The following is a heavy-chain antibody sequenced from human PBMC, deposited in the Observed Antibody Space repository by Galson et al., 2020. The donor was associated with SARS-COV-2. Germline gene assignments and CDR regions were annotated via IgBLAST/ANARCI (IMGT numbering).Heavy chain of an antibody. CDR3: ARARAVLRFLGWLPDFDY. CDR1: GTTFSSYE. V-gene: IGHV3-48*03. CDR2: ISSSGSTK. Sequence: GESLKISCAASGTTFSSYEMNWVRQAPGKGLEWVSYISSSGSTKYYADAVKGRFTISRDNAKNSLYLQMNSLRAEETAVYYCARARAVLRFLGWLPDFDYWGQGTLVTVSS. J-gene: IGHJ4*02. D-gene: IGHD3-3*01.